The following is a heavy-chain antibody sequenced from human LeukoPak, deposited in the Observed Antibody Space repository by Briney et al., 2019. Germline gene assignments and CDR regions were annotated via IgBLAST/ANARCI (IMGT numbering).Heavy chain of an antibody. Sequence: GGSLRLSCAASGFTFSSYGMHWVRQAPGKGLEWVAVISYDGSNKYYADSVKGRFTISRDNSKNTLYLQMNSLRAEDTAVYYCAKDVSSSWYYFDSWGQGTLVTVSS. CDR3: AKDVSSSWYYFDS. CDR2: ISYDGSNK. J-gene: IGHJ4*02. D-gene: IGHD6-13*01. V-gene: IGHV3-30*18. CDR1: GFTFSSYG.